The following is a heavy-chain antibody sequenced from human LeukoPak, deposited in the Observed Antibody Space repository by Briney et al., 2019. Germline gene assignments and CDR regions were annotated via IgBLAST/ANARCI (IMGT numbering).Heavy chain of an antibody. Sequence: NPSETLSLTCTVSGGSITSYYWNWIRQPPGKGLEWIGYIHYSGSTDYNPSLKSRVTISVDTSKNQFSLKLSSVTAADTAVYYCATEGFVGARVRDIWGQGTMVTVSS. V-gene: IGHV4-59*08. CDR3: ATEGFVGARVRDI. CDR1: GGSITSYY. D-gene: IGHD1-26*01. CDR2: IHYSGST. J-gene: IGHJ3*02.